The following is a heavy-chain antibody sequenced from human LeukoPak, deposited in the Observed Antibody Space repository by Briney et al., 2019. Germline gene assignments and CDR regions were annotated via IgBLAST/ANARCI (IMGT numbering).Heavy chain of an antibody. CDR2: ISGSGGST. V-gene: IGHV3-23*01. D-gene: IGHD6-6*01. CDR3: ARPRIAARSFDY. Sequence: QPGGSLRLSCAASGFTFSSYAMSWVRQAPGKGLEWVSAISGSGGSTYYADSVKGRFTISRDNSKNTLYLQMNSLRAEDTAVYYCARPRIAARSFDYWGQGTLVTVSS. J-gene: IGHJ4*02. CDR1: GFTFSSYA.